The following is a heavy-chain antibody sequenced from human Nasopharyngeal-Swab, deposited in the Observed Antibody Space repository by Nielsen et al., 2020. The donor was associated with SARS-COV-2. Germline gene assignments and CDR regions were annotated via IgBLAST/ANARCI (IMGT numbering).Heavy chain of an antibody. CDR1: GYTFTSYY. Sequence: ASVNVSCKASGYTFTSYYMHWVRQAPGQGLEWMGIINPSGGSTSYAQKFQGRVTMTRDTSTSTVYMELSSLRSEDTAVYYCARDKSGDFWSGRTTYGMDVWGQGTTVTVSS. CDR3: ARDKSGDFWSGRTTYGMDV. D-gene: IGHD3-3*01. J-gene: IGHJ6*02. CDR2: INPSGGST. V-gene: IGHV1-46*01.